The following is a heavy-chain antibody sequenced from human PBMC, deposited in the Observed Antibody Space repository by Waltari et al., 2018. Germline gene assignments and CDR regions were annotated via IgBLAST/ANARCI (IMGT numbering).Heavy chain of an antibody. Sequence: QLQLQESGPGLVKPSETLSLTCTVSGGSISSSSYYWGWIRQPPGKGLEWIGSIYYSGSTYYNTSLKSRLTISVDTSKNQFSLKLSSVTAADTAVYYCASLHYYDSSGSQQLGDYWGQGTLVTVSS. V-gene: IGHV4-39*01. D-gene: IGHD3-22*01. CDR2: IYYSGST. CDR3: ASLHYYDSSGSQQLGDY. J-gene: IGHJ4*02. CDR1: GGSISSSSYY.